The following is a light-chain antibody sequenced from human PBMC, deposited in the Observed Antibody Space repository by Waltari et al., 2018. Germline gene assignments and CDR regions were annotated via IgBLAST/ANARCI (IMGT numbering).Light chain of an antibody. J-gene: IGKJ3*01. V-gene: IGKV1-33*01. CDR3: QQYDNLPFT. CDR2: GAS. CDR1: QDISNY. Sequence: DIQMTQSPSSLSASVGDRVTITFQASQDISNYLNWYQQKPGKAPKRLIYGASNLETGVPSRFRGSGSGTDFTFTISSLQPEVIATYYCQQYDNLPFTFGPGTKVDIK.